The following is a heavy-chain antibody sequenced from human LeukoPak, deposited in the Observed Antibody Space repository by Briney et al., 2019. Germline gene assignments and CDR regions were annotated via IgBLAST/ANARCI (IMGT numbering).Heavy chain of an antibody. V-gene: IGHV3-23*01. CDR2: ISGGRDNT. CDR3: AKVRGYYYDSSDDY. CDR1: RLPHLSSA. J-gene: IGHJ4*02. D-gene: IGHD3-22*01. Sequence: SLTRPGVTYRLPHLSSALPTHRPTPRKALNPVSAISGGRDNTHYAASLKGRFTISRDNSKHTLYLQMNSLRAEDTAVYYCAKVRGYYYDSSDDYWGQGSLVTVSS.